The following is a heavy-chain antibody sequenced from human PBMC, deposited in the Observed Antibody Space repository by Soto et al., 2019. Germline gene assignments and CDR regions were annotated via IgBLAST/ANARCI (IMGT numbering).Heavy chain of an antibody. CDR3: ATHKNGYYYVFDY. Sequence: ASVKVSCKASGGTFSSYAISWVRQAPGQGLEWMGGIIPIFGTANYAQKFQGRVTITADESTSTAYMELSSLRSEDTAVYYCATHKNGYYYVFDYWGQGTLVTVSS. D-gene: IGHD3-22*01. CDR2: IIPIFGTA. J-gene: IGHJ4*02. V-gene: IGHV1-69*13. CDR1: GGTFSSYA.